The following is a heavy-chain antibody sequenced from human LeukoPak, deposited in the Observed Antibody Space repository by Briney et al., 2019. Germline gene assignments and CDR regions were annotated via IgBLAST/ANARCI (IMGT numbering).Heavy chain of an antibody. Sequence: SETLSLTCTVSGGSISYYYWSWIRQSAGKGLEWIGRVYTSGSTNDSPSLKSRVTMSVDTSKNQFSLRLSSVTAADTAVYYCARAGDDFWSGYAVSDWGQGTLVTVSS. J-gene: IGHJ4*02. CDR2: VYTSGST. CDR1: GGSISYYY. V-gene: IGHV4-4*07. D-gene: IGHD3-3*01. CDR3: ARAGDDFWSGYAVSD.